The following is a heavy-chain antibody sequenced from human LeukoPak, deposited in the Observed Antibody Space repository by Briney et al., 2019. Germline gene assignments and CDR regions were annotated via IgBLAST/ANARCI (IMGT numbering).Heavy chain of an antibody. D-gene: IGHD6-13*01. CDR3: ARVSVIAAAGPFDY. CDR2: IYYSGST. J-gene: IGHJ4*02. V-gene: IGHV4-59*01. CDR1: GGSISSYY. Sequence: PSETLSLTCTVSGGSISSYYWSWIRQPPGKGLEWIGYIYYSGSTNYNPSLKSRVTISVDTSKNQFSLKLSSVTAADTAVYYCARVSVIAAAGPFDYWGQGTWSPSPQ.